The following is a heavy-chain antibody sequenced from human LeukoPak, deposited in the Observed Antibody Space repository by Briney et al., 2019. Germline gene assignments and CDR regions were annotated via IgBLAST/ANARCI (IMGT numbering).Heavy chain of an antibody. CDR3: ARYRWLSGSQIFDY. Sequence: GGSLRLSCAASGFTFSSYEMNWVHQAPGKGLEWVSYISSSGSTIYYADSVKGRFTISRDNAKNSLYLQMNSLRAEDTAVYYCARYRWLSGSQIFDYWGQGTLVTVSS. J-gene: IGHJ4*02. V-gene: IGHV3-48*03. CDR2: ISSSGSTI. D-gene: IGHD1-26*01. CDR1: GFTFSSYE.